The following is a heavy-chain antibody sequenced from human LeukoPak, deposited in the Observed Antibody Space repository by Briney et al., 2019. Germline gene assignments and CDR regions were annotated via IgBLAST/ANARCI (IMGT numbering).Heavy chain of an antibody. CDR2: ISSSGSTI. J-gene: IGHJ3*02. V-gene: IGHV3-48*03. D-gene: IGHD5-12*01. Sequence: PGGSLRLSCAASGFTFSSYEMNWVRQAPGKGLEWVSYISSSGSTIYYADSVKGRFTISRDNAKNSLYLQMNSLRAEDTAVYYCARERMDTMGDAFDIWGQGTMVTVFS. CDR3: ARERMDTMGDAFDI. CDR1: GFTFSSYE.